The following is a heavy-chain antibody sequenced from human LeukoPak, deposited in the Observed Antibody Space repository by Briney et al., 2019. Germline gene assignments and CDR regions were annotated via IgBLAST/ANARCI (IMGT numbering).Heavy chain of an antibody. D-gene: IGHD1-26*01. V-gene: IGHV3-66*04. CDR2: ISSGGTT. CDR1: EFSVSINF. J-gene: IGHJ4*02. Sequence: PGGSLRLSCAASEFSVSINFMSWVRQVPGQGLEWVSVISSGGTTYYADSVKGRFSISRDNSKNTVSLQMNSLRAEDTAVYYCARRVVGATSVDYFDYWGQGTLVTVSS. CDR3: ARRVVGATSVDYFDY.